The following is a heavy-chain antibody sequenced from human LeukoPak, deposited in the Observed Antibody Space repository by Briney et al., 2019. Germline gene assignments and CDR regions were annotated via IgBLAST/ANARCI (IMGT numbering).Heavy chain of an antibody. Sequence: GGSLRLSCAASGFTFSNAWMSWVRQPPGKWLVWVSRINSDGRGTSYADSVKGRFTISRDNAKNTLYLQMNSLRAEDTAVYYCARAWRYYDSSGYYVPPGFDYWGQGTLVTVSS. J-gene: IGHJ4*02. V-gene: IGHV3-74*01. CDR2: INSDGRGT. CDR1: GFTFSNAW. CDR3: ARAWRYYDSSGYYVPPGFDY. D-gene: IGHD3-22*01.